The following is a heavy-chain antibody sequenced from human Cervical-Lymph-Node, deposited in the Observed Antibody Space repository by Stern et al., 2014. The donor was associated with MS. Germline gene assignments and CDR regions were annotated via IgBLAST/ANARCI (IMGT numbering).Heavy chain of an antibody. CDR2: INWNSESI. V-gene: IGHV3-9*01. J-gene: IGHJ4*02. CDR1: GFTFDDPA. Sequence: EVQLVESGGRLVQPGRSLRVSCAASGFTFDDPAMHLVRQPPGQGLEWVSGINWNSESIGYADYVKCRFTISRDNAKNSLYLHMNSVRAEDTAFYYCSKDLTSYYDEPLFDSWGQGTLVTVSS. CDR3: SKDLTSYYDEPLFDS. D-gene: IGHD3-16*01.